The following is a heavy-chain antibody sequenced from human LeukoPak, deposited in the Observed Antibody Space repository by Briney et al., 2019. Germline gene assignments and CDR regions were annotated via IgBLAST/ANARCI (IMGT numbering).Heavy chain of an antibody. J-gene: IGHJ4*02. CDR1: GFTFSSYA. Sequence: PGGSLRLSCAASGFTFSSYAMSWVRQAPGKGLEWVSAISGSGGRTYYADSVKGRFTISRDNSKNTLYLQMNSLRAEDTAVYYCAKDSFGGVIVARYYFDYWGQGTLVTVSS. V-gene: IGHV3-23*01. D-gene: IGHD3-16*02. CDR2: ISGSGGRT. CDR3: AKDSFGGVIVARYYFDY.